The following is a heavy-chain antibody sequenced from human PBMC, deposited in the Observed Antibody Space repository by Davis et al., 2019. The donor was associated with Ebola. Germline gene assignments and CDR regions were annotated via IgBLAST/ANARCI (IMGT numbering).Heavy chain of an antibody. CDR3: ARGRRYSYGPPRY. V-gene: IGHV1-46*01. Sequence: ASVKVSCKASGGTFSSYAISWVRQAPGQGLEWMGIINPSGGSTSYAQKFQGRVTMTRDTSTSTVYMELSSLRSEDTAVYYCARGRRYSYGPPRYWGQGTLVTVSS. D-gene: IGHD5-18*01. CDR1: GGTFSSYA. J-gene: IGHJ4*02. CDR2: INPSGGST.